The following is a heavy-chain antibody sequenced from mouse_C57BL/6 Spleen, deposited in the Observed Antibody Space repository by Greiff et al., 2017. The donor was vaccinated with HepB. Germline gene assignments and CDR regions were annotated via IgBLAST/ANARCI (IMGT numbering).Heavy chain of an antibody. Sequence: EVQVVESGGGLVKPGGSLKLSCAASGFTFSDYGMHWVRQAPEKGLEWVAYISSGSSTIYYADTVKGRFTISRDNAKNTLFLQMTSLRSEDTAMYYCARTGYEGFYAMDYWGQGTSVTVSS. CDR2: ISSGSSTI. CDR1: GFTFSDYG. J-gene: IGHJ4*01. CDR3: ARTGYEGFYAMDY. D-gene: IGHD3-1*01. V-gene: IGHV5-17*01.